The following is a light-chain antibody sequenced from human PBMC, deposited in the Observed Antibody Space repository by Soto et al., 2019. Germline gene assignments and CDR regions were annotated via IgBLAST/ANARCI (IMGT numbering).Light chain of an antibody. Sequence: EMVMTQSPATLSVSPGERATLSCRASQSVSSNLAWYQQKPGQAPRRLIYGASTRATGIPARFSGSGSGTEFTLTISSLRSEDFEVYYCQQYNNWPRTFGQGTKV. CDR3: QQYNNWPRT. CDR1: QSVSSN. CDR2: GAS. J-gene: IGKJ1*01. V-gene: IGKV3-15*01.